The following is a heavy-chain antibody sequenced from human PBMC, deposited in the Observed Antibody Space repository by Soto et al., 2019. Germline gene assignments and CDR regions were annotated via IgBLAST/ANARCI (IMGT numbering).Heavy chain of an antibody. CDR2: SYHSGGT. D-gene: IGHD6-6*01. CDR1: GGSISSGDYY. Sequence: QVQLQESGPGLVKPSQTLSLTCTVSGGSISSGDYYWSWIRQTPGKGLEWIGYSYHSGGTYYNPSLKLRVTISVDTPKNQFSLKLSSVTAADTAVYYCARERPDGARLDPWCQGTLVTVSS. V-gene: IGHV4-30-4*01. CDR3: ARERPDGARLDP. J-gene: IGHJ5*02.